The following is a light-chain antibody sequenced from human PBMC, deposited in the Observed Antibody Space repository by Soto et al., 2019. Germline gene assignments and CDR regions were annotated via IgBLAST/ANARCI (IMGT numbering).Light chain of an antibody. CDR3: QQYNTYS. J-gene: IGKJ1*01. CDR1: QTISSW. CDR2: KAS. V-gene: IGKV1-5*03. Sequence: DIQMTQSPSTLSASVGDRVTITCWASQTISSWLAWYQQKPGKAPKLLIYKASTLKSGVPSRFSGSGSGTEFTLTISSLQPDDFATYYCQQYNTYSFGQGTKVDIK.